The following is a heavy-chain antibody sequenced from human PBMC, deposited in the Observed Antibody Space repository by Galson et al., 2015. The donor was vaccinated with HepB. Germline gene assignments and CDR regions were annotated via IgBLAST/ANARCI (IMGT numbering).Heavy chain of an antibody. Sequence: SLRLSCAASGSTFSSYAMHWVRQAPGKGLEWVAVISYDGSNKYYADSVKGRFTISRDNSKNTLYLQMNSLRAEDTAVYYCARVGSYYDSSGYNTPQHDYWGQGTLVTVSS. CDR3: ARVGSYYDSSGYNTPQHDY. D-gene: IGHD3-22*01. CDR2: ISYDGSNK. J-gene: IGHJ4*02. CDR1: GSTFSSYA. V-gene: IGHV3-30*04.